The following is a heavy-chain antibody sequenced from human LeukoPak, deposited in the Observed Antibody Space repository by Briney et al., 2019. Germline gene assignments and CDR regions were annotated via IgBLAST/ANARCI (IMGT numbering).Heavy chain of an antibody. D-gene: IGHD3-10*01. CDR3: ARDPGYGSDWYFDL. Sequence: GRSLRLSCAASGFTFRSYSVSWVRQPPGKGLEWVSSISGSSGYIYYADSVKGRFTISRDNAKSSLYLQMNTLRAEDTAVYYCARDPGYGSDWYFDLWGRGTLVTVSS. V-gene: IGHV3-21*01. J-gene: IGHJ2*01. CDR1: GFTFRSYS. CDR2: ISGSSGYI.